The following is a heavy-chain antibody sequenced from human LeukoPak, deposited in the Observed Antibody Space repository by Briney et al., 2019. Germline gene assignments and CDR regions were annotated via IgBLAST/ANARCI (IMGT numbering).Heavy chain of an antibody. CDR2: IIPLLGTT. CDR1: GGTVSDYS. Sequence: SVIVSCMASGGTVSDYSISWVRQAPGQGLEWMGRIIPLLGTTHCAQNFQGRFTMTADKSTTSVYMELSSLRSEDTAVYYCVRSGYDYDWFDPWGQGTLVTVSS. D-gene: IGHD5-12*01. J-gene: IGHJ5*02. V-gene: IGHV1-69*08. CDR3: VRSGYDYDWFDP.